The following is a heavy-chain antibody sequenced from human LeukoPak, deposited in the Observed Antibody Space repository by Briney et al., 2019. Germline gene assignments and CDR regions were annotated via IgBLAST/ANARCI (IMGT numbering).Heavy chain of an antibody. CDR2: VFYSGNT. J-gene: IGHJ4*02. V-gene: IGHV4-39*01. CDR1: GDSIGGSNYY. Sequence: PSETLSLTCTVSGDSIGGSNYYWAWIRQSPGKGLEWIGSVFYSGNTYYNPSLKSRVTISVDTSKNQFSLNLYSVTAADTATYYCARLVVTYSSSFFAYWGQGTLVTVSS. D-gene: IGHD6-13*01. CDR3: ARLVVTYSSSFFAY.